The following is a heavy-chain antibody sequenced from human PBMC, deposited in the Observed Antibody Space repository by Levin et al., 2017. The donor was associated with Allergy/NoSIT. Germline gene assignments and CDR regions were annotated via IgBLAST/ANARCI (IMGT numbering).Heavy chain of an antibody. CDR1: GYSFTSYW. Sequence: GESLKISCKGSGYSFTSYWIGWVRQMPGKGLEWMGIIYPGDSDTRYSPSFQGQVTISADKSISTAYLQWSSLKASDTAMYYCARQDCSSTSCYPPEGPYYYYYGMDVWGQGTTVTVSS. D-gene: IGHD2-2*01. CDR2: IYPGDSDT. CDR3: ARQDCSSTSCYPPEGPYYYYYGMDV. V-gene: IGHV5-51*01. J-gene: IGHJ6*02.